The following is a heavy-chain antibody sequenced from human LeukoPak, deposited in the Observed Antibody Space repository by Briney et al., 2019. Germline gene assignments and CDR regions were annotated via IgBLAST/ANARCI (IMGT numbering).Heavy chain of an antibody. Sequence: PGGSLRLSCAASGFTFSSDWMSWVRQAPGKGLEWVANIKQDGSEKYYVDSVKGRFTISRDNAKNSLYLQMNSLRAEDTAVYYCAKDPTSRVRAINYYYYMDVWGKGTTVTISS. CDR2: IKQDGSEK. CDR1: GFTFSSDW. CDR3: AKDPTSRVRAINYYYYMDV. D-gene: IGHD3-10*01. V-gene: IGHV3-7*01. J-gene: IGHJ6*03.